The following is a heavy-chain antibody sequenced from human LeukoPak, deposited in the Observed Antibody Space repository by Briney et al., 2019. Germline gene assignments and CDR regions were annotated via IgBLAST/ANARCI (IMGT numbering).Heavy chain of an antibody. CDR1: GGTFSSYA. D-gene: IGHD3-16*01. Sequence: SVKVSCKASGGTFSSYAISWVRQAPGQGLEWMGRIIPILGIANYAQKFQGRVTITADKSTSTAYMELSSLRSEDTAVYYCAGGAMDPAYFDYWGQGALVTVSS. CDR2: IIPILGIA. V-gene: IGHV1-69*04. CDR3: AGGAMDPAYFDY. J-gene: IGHJ4*02.